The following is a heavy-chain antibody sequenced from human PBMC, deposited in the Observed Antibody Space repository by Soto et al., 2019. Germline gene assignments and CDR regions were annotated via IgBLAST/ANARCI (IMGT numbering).Heavy chain of an antibody. V-gene: IGHV5-51*01. D-gene: IGHD3-3*02. J-gene: IGHJ4*02. CDR2: IHPSDSET. CDR3: ARLAFPGAIFFDS. Sequence: GESVNSSGELSGSNVTAYLLCCVRQMPGKGLEWMGNIHPSDSETNYRPSFQGQVTFSADKSISTAYLQWATLKASDTALYFCARLAFPGAIFFDSWGQGTLVAVSS. CDR1: GSNVTAYL.